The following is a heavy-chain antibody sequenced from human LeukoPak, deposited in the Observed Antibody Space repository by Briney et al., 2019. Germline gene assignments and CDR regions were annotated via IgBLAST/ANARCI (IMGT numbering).Heavy chain of an antibody. D-gene: IGHD3-22*01. CDR3: ARMDYYDSSGVFDY. CDR1: GGSISSGSYY. CDR2: LYTSGST. V-gene: IGHV4-61*02. Sequence: SQTLSLTCTVSGGSISSGSYYWSCIRQPPGKGLEWIGRLYTSGSTNYNPPLKSRVTISVDTSKNQFSLKLSSVTAADTAVYYCARMDYYDSSGVFDYWGQGTLVTVSS. J-gene: IGHJ4*02.